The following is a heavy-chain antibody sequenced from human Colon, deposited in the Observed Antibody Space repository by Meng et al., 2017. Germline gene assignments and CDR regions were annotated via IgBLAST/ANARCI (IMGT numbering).Heavy chain of an antibody. CDR2: IHYSGSR. J-gene: IGHJ4*02. D-gene: IGHD3-10*01. V-gene: IGHV4-61*01. Sequence: VHLQESGPGLVRPSATLSLTCNVSGGPVSSASYYWSWIRQPPGKGLEWIGLIHYSGSRNYNPSLKSRVTMSVDTSKNQVSLRLTSVTAADTAVYYCARFYGSGTFEVHDYWGQGTLVTVSS. CDR1: GGPVSSASYY. CDR3: ARFYGSGTFEVHDY.